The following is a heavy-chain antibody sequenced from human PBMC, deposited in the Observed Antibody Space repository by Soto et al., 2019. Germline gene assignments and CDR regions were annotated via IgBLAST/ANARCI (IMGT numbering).Heavy chain of an antibody. V-gene: IGHV4-39*01. CDR3: ARNKPNWFDP. Sequence: QLQLQESGPGLVKPSETLSLTCTVSGGSISSSSYYWGWIRQPPGKGLEWIGRIYYSGSTYYNPSLKSRVTFSADTSKNQFSLKLTSVTAADTAVYYCARNKPNWFDPWGQGTLVTVSS. CDR1: GGSISSSSYY. J-gene: IGHJ5*02. CDR2: IYYSGST.